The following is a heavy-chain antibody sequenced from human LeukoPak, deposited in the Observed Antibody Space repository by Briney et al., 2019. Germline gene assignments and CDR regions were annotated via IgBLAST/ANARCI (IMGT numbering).Heavy chain of an antibody. CDR3: AKAPYYYGSGSYRAPTDY. CDR2: ISGSGGST. V-gene: IGHV3-23*01. J-gene: IGHJ4*02. CDR1: GFTFSSYT. D-gene: IGHD3-10*01. Sequence: PGGSLRLSCAASGFTFSSYTMNWVRQAPGKGLEWVSAISGSGGSTYYADSVKGRFTISRDNSKNTLYLQMNSLRAEDTAVYYCAKAPYYYGSGSYRAPTDYWGQGTLVTVSS.